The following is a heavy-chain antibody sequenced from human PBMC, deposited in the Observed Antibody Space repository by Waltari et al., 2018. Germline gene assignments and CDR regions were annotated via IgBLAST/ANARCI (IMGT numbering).Heavy chain of an antibody. J-gene: IGHJ2*01. CDR3: ARGRVVGGSWQAWFFDL. V-gene: IGHV4-34*01. Sequence: QAHLQQWGAALWKPSETLSLRCAASGGYCRGLSWDWIRQPTGKGLQWIGDVNHSGRTNYNPSLNSRITISVDTSKNQFSLYLGSVTAADTAVYFCARGRVVGGSWQAWFFDLWGPGIVVTVPS. CDR2: VNHSGRT. D-gene: IGHD1-26*01. CDR1: GGYCRGLS.